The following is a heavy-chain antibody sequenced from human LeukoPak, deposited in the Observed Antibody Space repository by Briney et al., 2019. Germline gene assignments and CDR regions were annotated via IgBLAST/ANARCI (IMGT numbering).Heavy chain of an antibody. Sequence: ASVKVSCKSSGYTFTSYYMHWVRQAPGQGLEWMGIINPSGGSTSYAQKFQGRVTMTTDTSTTTAYMELGSLRSDDTAVYYCARDYYDTSGYFYGSDYWGQGTLVTVSS. CDR2: INPSGGST. J-gene: IGHJ4*02. CDR1: GYTFTSYY. D-gene: IGHD3-22*01. CDR3: ARDYYDTSGYFYGSDY. V-gene: IGHV1-46*01.